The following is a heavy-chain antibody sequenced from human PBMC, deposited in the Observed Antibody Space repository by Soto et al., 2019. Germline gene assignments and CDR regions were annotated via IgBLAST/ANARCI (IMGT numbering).Heavy chain of an antibody. CDR3: ARVQEAGTLIYYYGLDV. J-gene: IGHJ6*02. V-gene: IGHV4-4*02. D-gene: IGHD6-19*01. Sequence: SETLSLTCAVSSGSISSSSWYSWVRQPPGKGLEWIGEIHHSGTTYCNPALESRLSISLDASKNQFSLKLYSVTAADTAVYYCARVQEAGTLIYYYGLDVWGQGTTVTVSS. CDR2: IHHSGTT. CDR1: SGSISSSSW.